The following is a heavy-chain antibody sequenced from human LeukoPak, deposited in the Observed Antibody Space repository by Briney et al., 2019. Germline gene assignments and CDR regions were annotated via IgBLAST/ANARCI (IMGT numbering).Heavy chain of an antibody. CDR2: INPNSGGT. J-gene: IGHJ4*02. Sequence: ASVKVSCKASGYTFTGYYMHWVRQAPGQGLEWVGRINPNSGGTNYAQKFQGRVTMTRDTSISTAYMELSRLRSDDTAVYYCARVPRIAAAGTFDYWGQGTLVTVSS. CDR3: ARVPRIAAAGTFDY. CDR1: GYTFTGYY. D-gene: IGHD6-13*01. V-gene: IGHV1-2*06.